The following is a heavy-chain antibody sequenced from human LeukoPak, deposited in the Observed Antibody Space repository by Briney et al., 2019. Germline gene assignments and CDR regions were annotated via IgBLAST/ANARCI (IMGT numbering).Heavy chain of an antibody. Sequence: GESLKISCKGSGYSFTSYWIGWVRQMPGKGLEWMGIIYPGDSDTRYSPSFQGQVTISADKSISTAYLQWSSLKASDTAMYYCARHSRYNSSWYDWYFDLWGRGTLVTVSS. CDR1: GYSFTSYW. CDR2: IYPGDSDT. CDR3: ARHSRYNSSWYDWYFDL. J-gene: IGHJ2*01. V-gene: IGHV5-51*01. D-gene: IGHD6-13*01.